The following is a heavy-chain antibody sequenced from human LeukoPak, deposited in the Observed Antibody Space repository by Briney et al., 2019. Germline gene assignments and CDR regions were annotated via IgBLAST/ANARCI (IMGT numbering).Heavy chain of an antibody. V-gene: IGHV3-66*02. J-gene: IGHJ5*02. CDR2: IYSGGST. Sequence: PGGSLRLSCAASGFTVSSKYMSWVPEAPGKGLEWVSVIYSGGSTYYAASVKGRFTLSRDNSKNTLHLQMNSLRAEDTAVYYCAREEAGIGGFGPWGQGTPVSVSS. CDR1: GFTVSSKY. D-gene: IGHD2-15*01. CDR3: AREEAGIGGFGP.